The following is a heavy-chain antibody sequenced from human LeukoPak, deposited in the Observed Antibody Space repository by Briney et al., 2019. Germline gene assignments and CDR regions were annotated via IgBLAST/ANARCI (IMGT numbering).Heavy chain of an antibody. V-gene: IGHV4-34*01. J-gene: IGHJ4*02. CDR3: ARGSSGSDD. Sequence: PSETLSLTCAAYGGSFSAYYWSWIRQPPGKGLEWIGEINHSGSTNYNPSLKSRVTISVDTSKNQFSLNLSSMTAADTAVYYCARGSSGSDDWGQGTLVTVSS. D-gene: IGHD3-10*01. CDR2: INHSGST. CDR1: GGSFSAYY.